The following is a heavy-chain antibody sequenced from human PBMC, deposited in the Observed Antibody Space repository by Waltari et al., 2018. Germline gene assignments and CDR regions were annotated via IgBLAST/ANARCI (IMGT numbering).Heavy chain of an antibody. CDR1: GYSISSGYY. J-gene: IGHJ4*02. D-gene: IGHD6-13*01. CDR3: ARTHEEYSSSWFFDY. V-gene: IGHV4-38-2*01. CDR2: IYHSGST. Sequence: QVQLQESGPGLVKPSETLSLTCAVSGYSISSGYYWGWIRQPPGKGLEWIGSIYHSGSTYYSPSLKSRVTISVDTSKNQFSRKLSSVTAADTAVYYCARTHEEYSSSWFFDYWGQGTLVTVSS.